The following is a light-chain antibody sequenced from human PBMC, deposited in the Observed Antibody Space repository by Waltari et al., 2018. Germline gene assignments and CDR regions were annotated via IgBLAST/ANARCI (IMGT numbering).Light chain of an antibody. CDR3: QSYDSSLSAV. CDR1: ISNIGVYY. Sequence: QSVLTQPPSVSGAPGQRVTISCAGTISNIGVYYVQWYQQLPGTAPKLLSYEKNKRPSAVPDRFSGSQSGTSASLTITGLQSEDEADYYCQSYDSSLSAVFGSGTRLTVL. V-gene: IGLV1-40*01. J-gene: IGLJ6*01. CDR2: EKN.